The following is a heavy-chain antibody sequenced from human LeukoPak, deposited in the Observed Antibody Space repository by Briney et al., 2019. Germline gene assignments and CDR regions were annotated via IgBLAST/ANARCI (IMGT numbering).Heavy chain of an antibody. D-gene: IGHD1-26*01. J-gene: IGHJ5*02. V-gene: IGHV3-30*03. CDR3: ARAGGSQGDDNWFDP. CDR1: GFTFSSYG. CDR2: ISYDGSNK. Sequence: GGSLRLSCAASGFTFSSYGMHWVRQAPGKGLEWVAVISYDGSNKYYADSVKGRFTISRDNSKNTPYVQMNSLRAEDTAVYYCARAGGSQGDDNWFDPWGQGTLVTVSS.